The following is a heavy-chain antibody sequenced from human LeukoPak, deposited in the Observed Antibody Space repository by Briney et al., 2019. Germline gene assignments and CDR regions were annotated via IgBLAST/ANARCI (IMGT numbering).Heavy chain of an antibody. Sequence: GRSLRLSCAASGFTFSSYGMHWVRQAPGKGLEWVSGISWNSGSIGYADSVKGRFTISRDNAKNSLYLQMNSLRAEDTALYYCATDRGRDAFDIWGQGTMVTVSS. CDR2: ISWNSGSI. J-gene: IGHJ3*02. CDR3: ATDRGRDAFDI. CDR1: GFTFSSYG. V-gene: IGHV3-9*01.